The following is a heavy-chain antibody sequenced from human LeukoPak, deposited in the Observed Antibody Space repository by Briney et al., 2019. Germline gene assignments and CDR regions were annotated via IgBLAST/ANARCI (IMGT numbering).Heavy chain of an antibody. CDR1: GFTFSSYG. V-gene: IGHV3-30*02. Sequence: GGSLRLSCAASGFTFSSYGMHWVCQAPGKGLEWVAFIRYDGSNKYYADSVQGRFTNSREHSKNTLYLQMNRLRAEDTAGYYCAKGCGYYYFYFDYWGRGT. J-gene: IGHJ4*02. CDR2: IRYDGSNK. D-gene: IGHD3-22*01. CDR3: AKGCGYYYFYFDY.